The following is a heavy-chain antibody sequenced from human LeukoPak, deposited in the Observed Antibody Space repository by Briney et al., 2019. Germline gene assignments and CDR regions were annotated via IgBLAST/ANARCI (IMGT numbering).Heavy chain of an antibody. D-gene: IGHD3-22*01. CDR3: AREAYYYDSSGYYYPTSFDY. J-gene: IGHJ4*02. CDR1: GGSISSSSYY. Sequence: PSETLSLTCTVSGGSISSSSYYWGWIRQPPGKGLEWIGSIYYSGSTYYNPSLKSRVTISVDTSKNQFSLKLSSVTAADTAVYYCAREAYYYDSSGYYYPTSFDYWGQGTLVTVSS. CDR2: IYYSGST. V-gene: IGHV4-39*07.